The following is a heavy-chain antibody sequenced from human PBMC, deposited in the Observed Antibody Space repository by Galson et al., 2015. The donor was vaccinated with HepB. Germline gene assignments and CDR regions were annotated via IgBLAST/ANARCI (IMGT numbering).Heavy chain of an antibody. J-gene: IGHJ4*02. CDR1: GFTFSSYA. CDR3: AKGGGWFGELLLLYLDY. CDR2: TSGSGGST. Sequence: SLRLSCAASGFTFSSYAMSWVRQAPGKGLEWVSGTSGSGGSTFYADSVKGRFTISRDNSKNTLYLQMSSLRAEDTAVYYCAKGGGWFGELLLLYLDYWGQGTLVTVSS. V-gene: IGHV3-23*01. D-gene: IGHD3-10*01.